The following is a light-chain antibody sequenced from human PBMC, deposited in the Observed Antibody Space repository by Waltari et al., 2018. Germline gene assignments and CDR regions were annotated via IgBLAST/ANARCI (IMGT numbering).Light chain of an antibody. Sequence: EIVMTQSPATLSVSPGERAPLSCRASQSVTSNLAWYLQKPGQAPRLRIYGASTRATGIPARFSGSGSGTEFTLTISSLQSEDFAVYYCQQYNYWVTFGGGTKVEIK. V-gene: IGKV3-15*01. CDR1: QSVTSN. CDR2: GAS. CDR3: QQYNYWVT. J-gene: IGKJ4*01.